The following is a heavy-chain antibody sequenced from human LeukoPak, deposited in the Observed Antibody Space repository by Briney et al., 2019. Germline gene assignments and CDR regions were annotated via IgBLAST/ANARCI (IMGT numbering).Heavy chain of an antibody. CDR3: ARDRGHGGLAGTYY. CDR2: IWHDGSNQ. Sequence: GGPLRLSCAASGLTFSSYAMHWVRQAPGKGLEWVAVIWHDGSNQSYTDSVKGRFTISRDNSKNTLDLHMNSLRAEDSAVYYCARDRGHGGLAGTYYWGLGTLVTVSS. D-gene: IGHD6-19*01. CDR1: GLTFSSYA. J-gene: IGHJ4*02. V-gene: IGHV3-33*01.